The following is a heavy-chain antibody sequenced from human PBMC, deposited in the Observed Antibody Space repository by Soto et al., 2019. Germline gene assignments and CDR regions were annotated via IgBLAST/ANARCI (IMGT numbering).Heavy chain of an antibody. Sequence: EVQLVESGGGLVQPGRSLRLSCAASGFTFEDYAMHWVRQVPGTGLEWVSSISWNSRSVGYAESVKGRFTVSRDNGKNSLYLQTDSMRPEDTAYYYCVKDKGSSGLVFFEYWGQGILVTVSS. CDR1: GFTFEDYA. V-gene: IGHV3-9*01. J-gene: IGHJ4*02. CDR3: VKDKGSSGLVFFEY. D-gene: IGHD6-19*01. CDR2: ISWNSRSV.